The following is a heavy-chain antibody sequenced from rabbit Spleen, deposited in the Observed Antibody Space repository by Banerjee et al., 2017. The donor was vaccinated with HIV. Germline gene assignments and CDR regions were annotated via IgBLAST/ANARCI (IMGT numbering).Heavy chain of an antibody. CDR3: ARNGAGSNFAFKL. V-gene: IGHV1S40*01. Sequence: QSLEESGGDLVKPGASLTLTCTASGIDFSSYYYMCWVRQAPGKGLEWIACIYAGASGTTYYASWAKGRFTISKTSSTTVTLQMTSLTAADTASYFCARNGAGSNFAFKLWGPGTLVTVS. J-gene: IGHJ4*01. CDR2: IYAGASGTT. CDR1: GIDFSSYYY. D-gene: IGHD4-2*01.